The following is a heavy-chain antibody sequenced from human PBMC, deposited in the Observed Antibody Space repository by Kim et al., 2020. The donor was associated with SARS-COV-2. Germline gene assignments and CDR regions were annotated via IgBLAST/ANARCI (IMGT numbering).Heavy chain of an antibody. D-gene: IGHD2-2*03. CDR3: ARDGYCSSTSCYSGYYGMDV. J-gene: IGHJ6*02. V-gene: IGHV4-31*03. Sequence: SETLSLTCTVSGGSISSGGYYWSWIRQHPGKGLEWIGYIYYSGSTYYNPSLKSRVTISVDTSKNQFSLKLSSVTAADTAVYYCARDGYCSSTSCYSGYYGMDVWGQGTTVTVSS. CDR2: IYYSGST. CDR1: GGSISSGGYY.